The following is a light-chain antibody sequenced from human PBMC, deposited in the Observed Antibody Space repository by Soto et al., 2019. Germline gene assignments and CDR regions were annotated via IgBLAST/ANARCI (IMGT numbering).Light chain of an antibody. Sequence: EVVMTQSPATLSVSPGERATLSCRASQSVSNNLAWYQQKPGQAPRLLIYGASTRATGIPARFSGSGSGADFTLTITRLEPEDFAVYYCHQYGRAPRTFGQGTKVDIK. V-gene: IGKV3-15*01. CDR2: GAS. CDR1: QSVSNN. CDR3: HQYGRAPRT. J-gene: IGKJ1*01.